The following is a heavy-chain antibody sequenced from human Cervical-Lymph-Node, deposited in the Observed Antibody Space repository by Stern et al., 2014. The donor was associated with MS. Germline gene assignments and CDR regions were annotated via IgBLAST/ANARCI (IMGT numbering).Heavy chain of an antibody. CDR2: INPNSGGT. V-gene: IGHV1-2*06. CDR3: ATVGTSGY. Sequence: VQLVESGAEVKKPGASVKVSCKASGYSFTGYDMHWVRQAPGQGLEWMGRINPNSGGTNYEQKFEGRVTMTRDTSINTAYMELSSLRSDDTAVYYWATVGTSGYWGQGTLVTVSS. J-gene: IGHJ4*02. CDR1: GYSFTGYD.